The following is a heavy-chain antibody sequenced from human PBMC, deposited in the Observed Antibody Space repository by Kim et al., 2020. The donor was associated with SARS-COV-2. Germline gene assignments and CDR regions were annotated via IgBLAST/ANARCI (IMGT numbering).Heavy chain of an antibody. CDR3: VRGPGGGPSGYYDY. J-gene: IGHJ4*02. D-gene: IGHD3-22*01. Sequence: GGSLRLSCAASGFTFSSYVMHWVRQAPGKGLEWLAVITYDGNNQYYPESVKGRFTISRDNSKNTLSLQINSLRAEDTAVYYCVRGPGGGPSGYYDYWGQGTLVTVSS. CDR2: ITYDGNNQ. CDR1: GFTFSSYV. V-gene: IGHV3-30-3*01.